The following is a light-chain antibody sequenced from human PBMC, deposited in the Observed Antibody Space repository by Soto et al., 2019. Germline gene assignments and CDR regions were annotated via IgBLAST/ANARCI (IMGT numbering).Light chain of an antibody. V-gene: IGLV1-47*01. Sequence: QSVLTQPPSASGTPGQRVTISCSGSTSNIGSNYVYWYQQFPGMAPKLLIFGNNQRPSGVPDRFSGSKSGTSASLAISGLRSEHEADYYCAAWDDSLSGVVFGGGTKVTVL. CDR3: AAWDDSLSGVV. CDR2: GNN. J-gene: IGLJ2*01. CDR1: TSNIGSNY.